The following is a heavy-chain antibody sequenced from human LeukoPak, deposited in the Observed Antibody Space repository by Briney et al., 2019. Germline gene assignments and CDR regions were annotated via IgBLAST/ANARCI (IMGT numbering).Heavy chain of an antibody. J-gene: IGHJ3*02. V-gene: IGHV4-4*02. CDR3: ARDPNIVSTVTLRAFDI. Sequence: SETLSLTCAVSGGSISSSSWWSWVRQPPGKGLEWIGEVYHSGSPNYNPSFRGRVTILVDKSKNQFSLNLGSLTAADTAVYYCARDPNIVSTVTLRAFDIWGQGTMVSVSS. CDR2: VYHSGSP. D-gene: IGHD5/OR15-5a*01. CDR1: GGSISSSSW.